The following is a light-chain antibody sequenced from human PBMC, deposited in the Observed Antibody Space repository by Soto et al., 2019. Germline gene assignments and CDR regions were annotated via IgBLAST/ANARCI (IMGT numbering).Light chain of an antibody. CDR3: QQYGSSPL. Sequence: EIVLTQSPGTLSLSPGERATLSCRASQSVSSSYLAWYQQKSGEAPRLLIYGASSRATGIPDRFSGSGSGTNFTLTISRLEPEDFAVYYCQQYGSSPLFGQGTKVEIK. CDR2: GAS. V-gene: IGKV3-20*01. J-gene: IGKJ1*01. CDR1: QSVSSSY.